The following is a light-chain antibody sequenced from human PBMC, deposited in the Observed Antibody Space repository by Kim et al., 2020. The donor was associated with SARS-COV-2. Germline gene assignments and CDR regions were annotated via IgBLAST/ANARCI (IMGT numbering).Light chain of an antibody. J-gene: IGLJ3*02. CDR1: SGHSSNA. CDR3: QTWGTGSWV. CDR2: LNSDGSH. V-gene: IGLV4-69*01. Sequence: QPVLTQSPSASASLGASVKLTCTLSSGHSSNAIAWHQQQPEKGPRYLMKLNSDGSHSKGDGIPDRFSGSSSGAERHLTISSVQSEDEGDYYCQTWGTGSWVFGGGTQLTVL.